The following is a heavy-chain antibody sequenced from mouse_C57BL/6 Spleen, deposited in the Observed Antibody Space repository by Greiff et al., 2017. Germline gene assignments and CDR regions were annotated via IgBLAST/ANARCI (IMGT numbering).Heavy chain of an antibody. D-gene: IGHD2-3*01. J-gene: IGHJ3*01. V-gene: IGHV1-26*01. CDR3: ARVDGYPFAY. CDR2: INPNNGGT. CDR1: GYTFTDYY. Sequence: EVQLQQSGPELVKPGASVKISCKASGYTFTDYYMNWVKQSHGKSLEWIGDINPNNGGTSYNQKFKGKATLTVDKSSSTAYMELRSLTSEDSAVYYCARVDGYPFAYWGQGTLVTVSA.